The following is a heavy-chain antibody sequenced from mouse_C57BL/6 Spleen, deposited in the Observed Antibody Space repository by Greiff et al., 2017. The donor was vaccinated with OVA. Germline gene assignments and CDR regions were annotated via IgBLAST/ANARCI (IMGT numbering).Heavy chain of an antibody. CDR1: GYTFTDYN. V-gene: IGHV1-18*01. CDR2: INPNNGGT. CDR3: ARKDYGSSFWYFDV. Sequence: VQLQQSGPELVKPGASVKIPCKASGYTFTDYNMDWVKQSHGKSLEWIGDINPNNGGTIYNQKFKGKATLTVDKSSSTAYMELRSLTSEDTAVYYGARKDYGSSFWYFDVWGTGTTVTVSS. J-gene: IGHJ1*03. D-gene: IGHD1-1*01.